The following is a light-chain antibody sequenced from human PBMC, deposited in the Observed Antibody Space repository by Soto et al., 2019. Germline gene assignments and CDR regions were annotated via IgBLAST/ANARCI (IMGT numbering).Light chain of an antibody. CDR1: QTVLYSSTNNNY. Sequence: DIVMTQSPDSLAVSLGERATINCKSSQTVLYSSTNNNYLAWYQQRPGQPPKLLISWASTRESGVPDRFSGSGSGIDFTLTISSLQAEDVAVYYCHQYYVTPQTFGQGTKVEIK. CDR3: HQYYVTPQT. J-gene: IGKJ1*01. V-gene: IGKV4-1*01. CDR2: WAS.